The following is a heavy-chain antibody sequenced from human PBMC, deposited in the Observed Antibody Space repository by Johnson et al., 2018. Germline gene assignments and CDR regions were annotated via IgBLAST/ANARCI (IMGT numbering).Heavy chain of an antibody. CDR3: AKDSTPYCTNCVCKYYYDYGMDV. Sequence: VQLVESGGDLVQXGGSLRLXCAASGFTFSSYAMSWVRQAPGKGLEWVSGISGSGGSTYYAASVQGRCTISRDTSKNTLYLQMNSLRAEDTAVYYCAKDSTPYCTNCVCKYYYDYGMDVWGQGTTVTVSS. J-gene: IGHJ6*02. D-gene: IGHD2-8*01. CDR2: ISGSGGST. V-gene: IGHV3-23*04. CDR1: GFTFSSYA.